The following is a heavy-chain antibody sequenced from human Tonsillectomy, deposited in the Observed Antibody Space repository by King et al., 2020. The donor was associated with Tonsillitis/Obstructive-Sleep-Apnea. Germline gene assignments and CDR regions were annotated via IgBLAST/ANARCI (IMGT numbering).Heavy chain of an antibody. V-gene: IGHV1-2*02. CDR1: GYTFTGYY. J-gene: IGHJ5*02. CDR2: INPNSGGT. CDR3: ARMYYDFCSSPGLPPFDP. D-gene: IGHD3-3*01. Sequence: VQLVETGAEVKKPGASVKVSCTASGYTFTGYYMHWVRQAPGQGLEWMAWINPNSGGTNYAQKFQGRVTMTRDTSISTAYMEQSRLRSDDTAMYYCARMYYDFCSSPGLPPFDPWGQGTLVTVSS.